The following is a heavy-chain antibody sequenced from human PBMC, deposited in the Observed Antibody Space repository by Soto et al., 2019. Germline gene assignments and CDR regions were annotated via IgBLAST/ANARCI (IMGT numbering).Heavy chain of an antibody. CDR2: ISYDGSNK. J-gene: IGHJ5*02. D-gene: IGHD6-6*01. CDR1: GFTFSSYA. V-gene: IGHV3-30-3*01. CDR3: ARDRRIAARHPPGGFDP. Sequence: LRLSCAASGFTFSSYAMHWVRQAPGKGLEWVAVISYDGSNKYYADSVKGRFTISRDNSKNTLYLQMNSLRAEDTAVYYCARDRRIAARHPPGGFDPWGQGTLVTVS.